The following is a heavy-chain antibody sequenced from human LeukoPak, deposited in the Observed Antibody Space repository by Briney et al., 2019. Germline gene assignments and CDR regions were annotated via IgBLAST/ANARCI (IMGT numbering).Heavy chain of an antibody. CDR1: GGSISSCGYY. D-gene: IGHD6-19*01. CDR2: LYYSGST. V-gene: IGHV4-39*01. CDR3: ARPQTSIAVTAPDAFDI. Sequence: SETLSLTCTVSGGSISSCGYYWSWIRQPPGKGLEWIGSLYYSGSTYYNPSLKSRVTISVDTSKNQFSLRLSSVTAADTAVYYCARPQTSIAVTAPDAFDIWGQGTMVTVSS. J-gene: IGHJ3*02.